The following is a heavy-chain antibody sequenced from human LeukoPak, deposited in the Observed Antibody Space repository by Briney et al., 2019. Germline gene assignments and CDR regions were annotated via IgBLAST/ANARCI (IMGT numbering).Heavy chain of an antibody. Sequence: GASVMVSXKASGYTFTGYYMHWVRQAPGQGLEWMGRINPNSGGTNYAQKFQGRVTMTRDTSISTAYMELSRLRSDDTAVYYCASLSSGWPGGVDYWGQGTLVTVSS. CDR3: ASLSSGWPGGVDY. J-gene: IGHJ4*02. V-gene: IGHV1-2*06. CDR1: GYTFTGYY. CDR2: INPNSGGT. D-gene: IGHD6-19*01.